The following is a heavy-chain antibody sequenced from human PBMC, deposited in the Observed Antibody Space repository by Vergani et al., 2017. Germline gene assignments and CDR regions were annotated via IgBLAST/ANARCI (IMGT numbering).Heavy chain of an antibody. CDR1: GVSIRTTSYY. V-gene: IGHV4-39*01. CDR2: LLYSGTA. D-gene: IGHD5-24*01. Sequence: QLQLQESGPGLVKPSETLSLTCSVSGVSIRTTSYYWGWIRQSPGKGLAWIGSLLYSGTAYYNPSLKSRVTISADTSKNQFSLRLNSVTAADTAVYSCARPLREGRDGYVTGAFDLWGQGTVVIVSS. CDR3: ARPLREGRDGYVTGAFDL. J-gene: IGHJ3*01.